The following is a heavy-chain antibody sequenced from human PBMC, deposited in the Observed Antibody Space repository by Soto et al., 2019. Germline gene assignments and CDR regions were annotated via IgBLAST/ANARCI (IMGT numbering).Heavy chain of an antibody. V-gene: IGHV3-23*01. CDR3: AKIPHSSIRYLDAFDI. CDR2: ISGSGGST. Sequence: EVQLLESGGGLVQPGGSLRLSCAASGFTFSSYAMSWVRQAPGKGLEWVSAISGSGGSTYYADSVKGRFTISRDNSKNTLYLQMNSLRAEDTAVYYCAKIPHSSIRYLDAFDIWGQGTMVTVSS. J-gene: IGHJ3*02. D-gene: IGHD6-13*01. CDR1: GFTFSSYA.